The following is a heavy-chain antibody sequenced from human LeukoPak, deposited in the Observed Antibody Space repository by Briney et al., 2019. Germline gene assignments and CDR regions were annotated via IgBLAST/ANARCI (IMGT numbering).Heavy chain of an antibody. Sequence: SVKVSCKASGGTFITYTINWVRQAPGQGLEWMGGIIPIFGTANYAQKFQGRITFTTDDSTSTAYMELSSLRSEDTAVYYCATYMLRDNWNVHTFDSWGQGTLVTVSS. V-gene: IGHV1-69*05. CDR1: GGTFITYT. D-gene: IGHD1-1*01. CDR2: IIPIFGTA. CDR3: ATYMLRDNWNVHTFDS. J-gene: IGHJ4*02.